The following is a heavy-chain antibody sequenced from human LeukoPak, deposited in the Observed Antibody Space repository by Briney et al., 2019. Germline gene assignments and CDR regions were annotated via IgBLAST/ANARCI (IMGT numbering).Heavy chain of an antibody. CDR2: ISGSGTTT. V-gene: IGHV3-23*01. CDR3: TRGAKWFGELLN. D-gene: IGHD3-10*01. Sequence: PGGSLRLSCAASGFIFSSYAMTWVRQAPGRGLEWLSTISGSGTTTYYVDSVKGRFTISRDDSKKTLYLQMNSLRAEDTAVYYCTRGAKWFGELLNWGQGTLVTVSS. CDR1: GFIFSSYA. J-gene: IGHJ4*02.